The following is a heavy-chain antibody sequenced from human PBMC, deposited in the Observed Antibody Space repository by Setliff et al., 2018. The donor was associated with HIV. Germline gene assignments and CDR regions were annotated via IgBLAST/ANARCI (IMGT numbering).Heavy chain of an antibody. CDR1: GAPFSGFY. Sequence: SETLSLTCAVYGAPFSGFYWSWIRKNPGKGLEWIGEINYSRVTNYNPSLKRRVTISVDTSKNQFSLTMTSVRAGDTAVYYCTRRRGPMVRGVDPSPSYYLDYWGQGTRVTVSS. CDR2: INYSRVT. CDR3: TRRRGPMVRGVDPSPSYYLDY. D-gene: IGHD3-10*01. V-gene: IGHV4-34*01. J-gene: IGHJ4*02.